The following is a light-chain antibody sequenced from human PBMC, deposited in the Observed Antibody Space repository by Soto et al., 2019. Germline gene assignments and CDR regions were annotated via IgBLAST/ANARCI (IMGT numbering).Light chain of an antibody. V-gene: IGKV3-20*01. CDR3: QQYGSSSYT. Sequence: EIVVTQSPGTLSLSPGERVTLSCRASQSVSSSYLSWYQQKPGQAPRLLIYGASSRATGIPDRFSGSGSGTDFTLTISRLEPEDFAVYYCQQYGSSSYTFGQGTKLEIK. CDR2: GAS. J-gene: IGKJ2*01. CDR1: QSVSSSY.